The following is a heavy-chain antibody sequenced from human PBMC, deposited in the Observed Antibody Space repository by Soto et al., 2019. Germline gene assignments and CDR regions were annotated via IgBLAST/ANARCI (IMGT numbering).Heavy chain of an antibody. CDR2: THYTGTT. CDR1: GGSVISGGSY. Sequence: PSETLSLTCTVSGGSVISGGSYWSWIRQQPGKGLEWIGYTHYTGTTYYNPSLKSRIIISVDTSKNQFSLKLSSVTAADTAVYYCARDCSSTSCYDDDYDGMDLWGQGTTVTVSS. CDR3: ARDCSSTSCYDDDYDGMDL. D-gene: IGHD2-2*01. J-gene: IGHJ6*02. V-gene: IGHV4-31*03.